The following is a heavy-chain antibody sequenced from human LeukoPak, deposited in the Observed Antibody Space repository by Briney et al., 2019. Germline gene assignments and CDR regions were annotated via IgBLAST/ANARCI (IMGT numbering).Heavy chain of an antibody. D-gene: IGHD4-11*01. CDR1: GYTFTGYY. V-gene: IGHV1-2*02. CDR3: ARERVDDYSNYYFDY. J-gene: IGHJ4*02. CDR2: INPNSGGT. Sequence: ASVKVSRKASGYTFTGYYMHWVRQAPGQGLEWMGWINPNSGGTNYAQKFQGRVTMTRDTSISTAYMELSRLRSDDTAVYYCARERVDDYSNYYFDYWGQGTLVTVSS.